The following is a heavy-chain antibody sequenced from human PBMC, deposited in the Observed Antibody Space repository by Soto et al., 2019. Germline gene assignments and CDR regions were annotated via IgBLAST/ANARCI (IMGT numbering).Heavy chain of an antibody. Sequence: EVQLVESGGGLVQPGRSLRLSCTASGFTFGDYAMSWFRQAPGKGLEWVGFIRSKAYGGTTEYAASVKGRFTISRDDSKSIAYLQMNSLKTEDTAVYYCTTPPLDSSGYPPDYWGQGTLVTVSS. J-gene: IGHJ4*02. V-gene: IGHV3-49*03. CDR1: GFTFGDYA. CDR3: TTPPLDSSGYPPDY. CDR2: IRSKAYGGTT. D-gene: IGHD3-22*01.